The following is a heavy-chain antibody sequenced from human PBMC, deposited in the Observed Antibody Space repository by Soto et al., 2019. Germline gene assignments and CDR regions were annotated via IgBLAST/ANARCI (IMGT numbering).Heavy chain of an antibody. CDR3: AHRSTYGARFAP. D-gene: IGHD4-17*01. J-gene: IGHJ5*02. Sequence: QITLKESGPTLVKPTQTLTLTCTFSGFSLNSRAMGVGWIRQPPGKALEWLALIFWDDDKRYSPSLKDRLTITKDTSKNPVVLTMTNMDPVDTGTYYCAHRSTYGARFAPWGQGILVTVSS. CDR1: GFSLNSRAMG. CDR2: IFWDDDK. V-gene: IGHV2-5*02.